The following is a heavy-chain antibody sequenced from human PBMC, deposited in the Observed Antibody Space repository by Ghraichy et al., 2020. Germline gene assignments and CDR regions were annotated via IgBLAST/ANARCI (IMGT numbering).Heavy chain of an antibody. J-gene: IGHJ2*01. V-gene: IGHV6-1*01. CDR1: GDSVSSNSAA. CDR3: ARGAAAREDAGYFDL. D-gene: IGHD6-25*01. Sequence: SCAISGDSVSSNSAAWNWIRQSPSRGLEWLGRTYYRSKWYNDYAVSVKSRITINPDTSKNQFSLQLNSVTPEDTAVYFCARGAAAREDAGYFDLWGRGTLFTVSS. CDR2: TYYRSKWYN.